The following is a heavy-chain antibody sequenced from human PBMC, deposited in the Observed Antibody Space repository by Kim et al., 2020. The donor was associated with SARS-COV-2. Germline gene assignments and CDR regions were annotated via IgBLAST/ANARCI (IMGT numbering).Heavy chain of an antibody. CDR2: VNSDGSST. CDR1: GFTFSVYC. J-gene: IGHJ4*02. D-gene: IGHD3-16*01. V-gene: IGHV3-74*01. Sequence: GGSLRLSCVASGFTFSVYCMHWVRQAPGKGLVWVSRVNSDGSSTSSADSVKGRFTISRDNARNTLYLQMNSLRAEDTSVYYCASLSTGYVWDKFDYWGQGTLVSVSP. CDR3: ASLSTGYVWDKFDY.